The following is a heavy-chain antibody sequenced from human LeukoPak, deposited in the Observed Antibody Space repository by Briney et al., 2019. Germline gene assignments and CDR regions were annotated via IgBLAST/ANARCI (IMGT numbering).Heavy chain of an antibody. Sequence: GGSLRLSCAASGFSFSSYGMHWVRQTPGKGLEWVSTVNADGTITYYADSVKGRFTVSRDNPQNTLYLQMNSLRAEDAAVYYCAKGDSYYDLLTCFDFWGHGTLVTVSS. J-gene: IGHJ4*01. CDR2: VNADGTIT. CDR3: AKGDSYYDLLTCFDF. V-gene: IGHV3-NL1*01. CDR1: GFSFSSYG. D-gene: IGHD3-9*01.